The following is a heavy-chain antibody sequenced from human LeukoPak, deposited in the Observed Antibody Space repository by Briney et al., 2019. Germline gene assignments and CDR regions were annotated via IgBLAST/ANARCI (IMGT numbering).Heavy chain of an antibody. Sequence: SETLSLTCAVYGGSFSGYYWSWIRQPPGKGLEWIGEINHSGSTNYNPSLKSRVTISVDTSKNQFSLKLSSVTAADTAVYYCARGYRNARRQADIWGQGTMVTVSS. CDR1: GGSFSGYY. CDR2: INHSGST. CDR3: ARGYRNARRQADI. V-gene: IGHV4-34*01. J-gene: IGHJ3*02. D-gene: IGHD4-11*01.